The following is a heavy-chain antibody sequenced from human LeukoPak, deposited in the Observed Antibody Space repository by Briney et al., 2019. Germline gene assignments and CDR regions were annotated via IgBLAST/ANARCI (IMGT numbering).Heavy chain of an antibody. V-gene: IGHV3-30-3*01. D-gene: IGHD6-19*01. CDR1: GFTFSSYA. CDR3: ARDRGYSSGWYY. CDR2: ISYDGSNK. J-gene: IGHJ4*02. Sequence: PGGSLRLSCAASGFTFSSYAMHWVRQAPGKGLEWVAVISYDGSNKYYADSVKSRFTISRDNSKNTLYLQMNSLRAEDTAVYYCARDRGYSSGWYYWGQGTLVTVSS.